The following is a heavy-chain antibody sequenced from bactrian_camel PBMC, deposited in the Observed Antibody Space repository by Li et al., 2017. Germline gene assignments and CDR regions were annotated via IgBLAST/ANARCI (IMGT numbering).Heavy chain of an antibody. V-gene: IGHV3S26*01. CDR2: IDSAGGT. J-gene: IGHJ4*01. CDR1: GYTHSAYC. Sequence: VQLVESGGGSVQAGGSLRLSCTESGYTHSAYCMGWFRQARGKEREGVATIDSAGGTSYADSVKGRFTISKDNAKNTLYLQMDSLKVEDSAMYYCAADYRPSFTVGVADILSFAYTGKGTQVTVS. D-gene: IGHD5*01.